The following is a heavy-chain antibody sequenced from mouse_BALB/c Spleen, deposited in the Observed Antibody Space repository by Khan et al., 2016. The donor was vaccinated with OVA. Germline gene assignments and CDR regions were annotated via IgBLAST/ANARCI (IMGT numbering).Heavy chain of an antibody. J-gene: IGHJ4*01. Sequence: QVQLQQPGAELVKPGASVKLSCKASGYTFTRYWMHWVKLRPGQGFEWIGEINPNNGGTNYTEKFKRKATLTLDKSSSTAYMQLSSLTSEDSAVYYCTLGNYPYYEMDHWGQGTSVTVSS. D-gene: IGHD2-1*01. CDR2: INPNNGGT. V-gene: IGHV1S81*02. CDR1: GYTFTRYW. CDR3: TLGNYPYYEMDH.